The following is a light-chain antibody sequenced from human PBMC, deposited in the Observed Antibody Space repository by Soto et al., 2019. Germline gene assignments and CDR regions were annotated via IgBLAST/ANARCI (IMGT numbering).Light chain of an antibody. J-gene: IGKJ5*01. CDR2: WAS. CDR3: QQYNSTPT. V-gene: IGKV4-1*01. CDR1: QSVLYSSNNKNY. Sequence: DIVMTQSPDSLAVSLGERATINCKSSQSVLYSSNNKNYLAWYQQKPGQPPKLLIYWASTLESGVPDRFSGSGSGTDFTLTISSLQAEDVAVYYCQQYNSTPTFGQGTRVEI.